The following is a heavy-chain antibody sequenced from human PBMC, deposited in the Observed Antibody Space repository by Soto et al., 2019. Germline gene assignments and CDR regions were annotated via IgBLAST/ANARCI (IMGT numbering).Heavy chain of an antibody. D-gene: IGHD6-6*01. J-gene: IGHJ6*02. Sequence: PGESLKISCQGSGYSFTSYWISWVRQMPGKGLEWMGRIDPSDSYTNYSPSFQGHVTISADKSISTAYLQWSSLKASDTAMYYFARHDTGAAARPDYYYYGMDVWGQGTTVTVSS. CDR3: ARHDTGAAARPDYYYYGMDV. CDR2: IDPSDSYT. CDR1: GYSFTSYW. V-gene: IGHV5-10-1*01.